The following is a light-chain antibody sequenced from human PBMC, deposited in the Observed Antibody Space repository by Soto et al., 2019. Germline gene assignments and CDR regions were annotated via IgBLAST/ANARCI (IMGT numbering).Light chain of an antibody. CDR2: AAS. J-gene: IGKJ3*01. CDR3: QESYSTPSVT. V-gene: IGKV1-39*01. Sequence: DIQITQSPSSMSGDVGERATITFRSIQSISAYLNWYQQKPGKAPKLLIYAASSLQSGVPSRFSGSGSGTDFTLTISSLQPEDFATYYCQESYSTPSVTFGTGTKVDIK. CDR1: QSISAY.